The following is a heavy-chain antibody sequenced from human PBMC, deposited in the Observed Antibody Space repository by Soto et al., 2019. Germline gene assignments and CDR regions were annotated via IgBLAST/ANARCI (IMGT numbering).Heavy chain of an antibody. Sequence: GDSLEISCKGSGYSFTSYGIGWVRQMPGKGLEWMGILYPGDSDTRHSPSFQGPVPISADKSISTANLQWRSLNDSDTATYSCAREEDGTFDTWGQGTMVRVSS. CDR3: AREEDGTFDT. CDR2: LYPGDSDT. D-gene: IGHD2-15*01. CDR1: GYSFTSYG. V-gene: IGHV5-51*01. J-gene: IGHJ3*02.